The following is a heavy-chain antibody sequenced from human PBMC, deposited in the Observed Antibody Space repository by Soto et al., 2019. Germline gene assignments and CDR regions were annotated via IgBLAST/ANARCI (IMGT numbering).Heavy chain of an antibody. Sequence: EVHLVESGGGLVQPGGSLRLSCAGSGFTFSTYSMNWVRQATGKGLEWISFISSSSSTIYYADSVQGRLFIYRDNAKNSLDLKMNSLRAEDTAVYYCARGSRGLEYWGQGTLVTVSS. D-gene: IGHD6-19*01. CDR1: GFTFSTYS. CDR3: ARGSRGLEY. CDR2: ISSSSSTI. V-gene: IGHV3-48*01. J-gene: IGHJ4*02.